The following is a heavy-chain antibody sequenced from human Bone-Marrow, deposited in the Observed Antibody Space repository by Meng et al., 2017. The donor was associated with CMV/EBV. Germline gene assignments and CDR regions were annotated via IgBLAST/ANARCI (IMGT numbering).Heavy chain of an antibody. CDR2: INPRGGST. CDR3: ARANSVGAGYYYYGMDV. CDR1: GYTFTSYY. V-gene: IGHV1-46*01. J-gene: IGHJ6*02. Sequence: ASVKVSCKASGYTFTSYYMHWVRQAPGQGLEWMGIINPRGGSTSYAQKFQGRVTMTRDTSTSTVYMELSSLRSEDTAVYYCARANSVGAGYYYYGMDVWGQGTTVTVSS. D-gene: IGHD1-26*01.